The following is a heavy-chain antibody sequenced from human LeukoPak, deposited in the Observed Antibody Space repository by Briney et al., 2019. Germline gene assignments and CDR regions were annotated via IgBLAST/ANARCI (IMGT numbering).Heavy chain of an antibody. V-gene: IGHV3-23*01. CDR3: ARASWFSNADAVC. J-gene: IGHJ4*02. CDR1: GFSFINYA. Sequence: QTSGSLRLSCAASGFSFINYAMSWVRQGPARGPEWLSSMKGGGETFYADSVKGRFTLSRDESRNTVYLQLNNLRVEDTAIYYCARASWFSNADAVCWGQGTQVTVSS. D-gene: IGHD1-1*01. CDR2: MKGGGET.